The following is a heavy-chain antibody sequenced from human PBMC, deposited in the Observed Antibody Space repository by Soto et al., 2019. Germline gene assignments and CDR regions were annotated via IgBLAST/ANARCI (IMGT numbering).Heavy chain of an antibody. CDR2: ISASGGST. Sequence: GGSLRLSCAASGFTFTSYAMSWVRQAPGKGLEWVSGISASGGSTYYADSVKGRFTISRDNSKNTLYLQMNSLRAEDTAVYYCAKPPSLMGGRFNLWGQGTLVTVSS. D-gene: IGHD2-8*01. J-gene: IGHJ5*02. CDR1: GFTFTSYA. CDR3: AKPPSLMGGRFNL. V-gene: IGHV3-23*01.